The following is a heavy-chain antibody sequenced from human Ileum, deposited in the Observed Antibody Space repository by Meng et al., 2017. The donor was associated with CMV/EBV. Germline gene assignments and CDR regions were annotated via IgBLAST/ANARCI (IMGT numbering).Heavy chain of an antibody. CDR2: ISWNSGTR. CDR3: AKDQVQLSGYRSGGPVDY. D-gene: IGHD6-19*01. J-gene: IGHJ4*02. V-gene: IGHV3-9*01. Sequence: LKISCAAAGFTLDAYALHWVRLVPGKGLEWVSGISWNSGTRGYADSVGGRFTIPRDNAKNTLYLQMNSLRPDDSAFYFCAKDQVQLSGYRSGGPVDYWGPGTLVTVSS. CDR1: GFTLDAYA.